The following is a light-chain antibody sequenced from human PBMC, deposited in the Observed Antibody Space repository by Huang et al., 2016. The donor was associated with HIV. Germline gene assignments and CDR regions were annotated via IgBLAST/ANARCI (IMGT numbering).Light chain of an antibody. CDR1: QSISSY. CDR2: DAY. CDR3: QECDTWPRLG. J-gene: IGKJ4*01. V-gene: IGKV3-11*01. Sequence: EILLTQSPATLSLSPGETATLTCRASQSISSYLAWYQQKPGQPPRLLIYDAYKSATEVPVRFNGSGSGTDVPRTISGLEAKDSAVYYCQECDTWPRLGFGGGTRVEIK.